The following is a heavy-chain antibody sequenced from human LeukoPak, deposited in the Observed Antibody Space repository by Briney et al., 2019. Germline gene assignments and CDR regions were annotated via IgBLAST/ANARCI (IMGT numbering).Heavy chain of an antibody. Sequence: GGSLRLSCAASGFTFSSYEMNWVRQAPGKGLEWVSYISSSGSTIYYADSVKGRFTISRDNSKNTLYLQMNSLRAEDTAVYYCAKDSQWELLHYYYYYYMDVWGKGTTVTISS. V-gene: IGHV3-48*03. J-gene: IGHJ6*03. D-gene: IGHD1-26*01. CDR3: AKDSQWELLHYYYYYYMDV. CDR2: ISSSGSTI. CDR1: GFTFSSYE.